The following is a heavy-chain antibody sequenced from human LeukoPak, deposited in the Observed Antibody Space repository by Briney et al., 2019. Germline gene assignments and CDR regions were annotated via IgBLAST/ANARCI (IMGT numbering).Heavy chain of an antibody. V-gene: IGHV1-69*06. CDR1: GGTFSSYA. J-gene: IGHJ5*02. D-gene: IGHD5-18*01. CDR3: AREQHSYGSNWFDP. Sequence: SVKVSCKAAGGTFSSYAISWVRQAPGQGLGWMGGIIPIFGTANYAQKFQGRVTFTADKSTSTAYMELSSLRSEDTAVYYCAREQHSYGSNWFDPWGQGTLVTVSS. CDR2: IIPIFGTA.